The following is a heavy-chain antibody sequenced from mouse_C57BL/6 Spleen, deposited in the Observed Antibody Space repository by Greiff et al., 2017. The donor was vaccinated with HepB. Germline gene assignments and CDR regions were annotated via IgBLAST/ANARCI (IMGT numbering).Heavy chain of an antibody. CDR1: GYTFTSYW. V-gene: IGHV1-50*01. J-gene: IGHJ2*01. D-gene: IGHD2-5*01. CDR3: ASYYSNSSDY. CDR2: IDPSDSYT. Sequence: QVQLQQSGAELVKPGASVKLSCKASGYTFTSYWMQWVKQRPGQGLEWIGEIDPSDSYTNYNQKFKGKATLTVDTSSSTAYMQLSSLTSEDSAVYYCASYYSNSSDYWGQGTTLTVSS.